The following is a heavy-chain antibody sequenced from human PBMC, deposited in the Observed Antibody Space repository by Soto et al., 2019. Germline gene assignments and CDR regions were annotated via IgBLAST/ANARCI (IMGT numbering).Heavy chain of an antibody. CDR1: GGSISSYY. V-gene: IGHV4-59*08. CDR2: IYYSGST. Sequence: SETLSLTCIVSGGSISSYYWSWIRQPPGKGLEWIGYIYYSGSTNYNPSLKSRVTISVDTSKNQFSLKLSSVTAADTAVYYCARLVWSYGTWFDPWGQGTLVTVSS. J-gene: IGHJ5*02. CDR3: ARLVWSYGTWFDP. D-gene: IGHD5-18*01.